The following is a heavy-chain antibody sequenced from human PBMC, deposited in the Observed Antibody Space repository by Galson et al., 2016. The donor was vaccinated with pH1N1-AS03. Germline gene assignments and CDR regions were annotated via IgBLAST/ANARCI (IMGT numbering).Heavy chain of an antibody. CDR2: FDSVGSKT. CDR1: GFNFSSYW. J-gene: IGHJ4*02. CDR3: ADPFGLP. D-gene: IGHD2/OR15-2a*01. Sequence: SLRLPCADSGFNFSSYWLHWVRHLPGKGLVWDSGFDSVGSKTYYADAVRGRFTNSRDNAKNTLYLQMNSLRAEYTALYYCADPFGLPWGQGTLTTVSS. V-gene: IGHV3-74*01.